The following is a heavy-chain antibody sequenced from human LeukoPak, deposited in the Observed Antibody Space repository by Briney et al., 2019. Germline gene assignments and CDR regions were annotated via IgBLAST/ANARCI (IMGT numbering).Heavy chain of an antibody. CDR2: ISYSGNT. D-gene: IGHD6-13*01. Sequence: SERLSLTCTVSGGSTSSSSYSWGWIRQPPGKGLEWIGTISYSGNTNYNPSLKTRVTVSVDPSKNQLSLKLSSVTAADTAVYYCAGLYSTTWGYFDYWGQGDLVTVSS. J-gene: IGHJ4*02. CDR1: GGSTSSSSYS. CDR3: AGLYSTTWGYFDY. V-gene: IGHV4-39*01.